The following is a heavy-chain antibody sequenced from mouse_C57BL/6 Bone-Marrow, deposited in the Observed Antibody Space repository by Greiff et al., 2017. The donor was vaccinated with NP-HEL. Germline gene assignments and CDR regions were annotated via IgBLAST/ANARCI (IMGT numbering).Heavy chain of an antibody. CDR1: GYTFTSYW. J-gene: IGHJ1*03. V-gene: IGHV1-7*01. CDR2: INPSSGYT. CDR3: AIVPHWYFDV. D-gene: IGHD5-1*01. Sequence: VQLQQSGAELAKPGASVKLSCKASGYTFTSYWMHXVKQRPGQGLEWIGYINPSSGYTKYNQKFKDKATLTADKSSSTAYMQLSSLTYEDSAVYYCAIVPHWYFDVWGTGTTVTVSS.